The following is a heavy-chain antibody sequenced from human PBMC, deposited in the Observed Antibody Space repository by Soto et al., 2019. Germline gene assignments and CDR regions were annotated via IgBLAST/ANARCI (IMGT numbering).Heavy chain of an antibody. CDR3: ARDYIAAHPYYYYGMDV. D-gene: IGHD6-6*01. CDR1: GGSVSSGSYY. V-gene: IGHV4-61*01. Sequence: QVQLQESGPGLVKPSETLSLTCTVSGGSVSSGSYYWSWIRQPPGKGLEWIGYIYYSGSTYYNPSLKSRVTISVDTSKNQFSLKLSSVTAADTAVYYCARDYIAAHPYYYYGMDVWGQGTTVTVSS. CDR2: IYYSGST. J-gene: IGHJ6*02.